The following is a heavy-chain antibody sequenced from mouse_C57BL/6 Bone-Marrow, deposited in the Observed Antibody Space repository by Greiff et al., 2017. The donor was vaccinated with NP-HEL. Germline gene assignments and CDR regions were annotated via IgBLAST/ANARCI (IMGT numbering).Heavy chain of an antibody. D-gene: IGHD2-2*01. CDR3: ARSIYYGYDGAFSPWFAY. V-gene: IGHV1-55*01. CDR2: IYPGSGST. J-gene: IGHJ3*01. Sequence: QVQLQQPGAELVKPGASVKMSCKASGYTFTSYWITWVKQRPGQGLEWLGDIYPGSGSTNYNEKFKSKATLTVDTSSSTAYMQLSSLTSEDSAVYYCARSIYYGYDGAFSPWFAYWGQGTLVTVSA. CDR1: GYTFTSYW.